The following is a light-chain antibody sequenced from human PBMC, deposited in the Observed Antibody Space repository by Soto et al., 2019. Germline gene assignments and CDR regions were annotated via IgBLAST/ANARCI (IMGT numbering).Light chain of an antibody. CDR2: AAS. CDR1: QSISSY. CDR3: QQSYITPRT. Sequence: DVQITQSQSSLSGSVGDRVTITCRAGQSISSYLNWYQQKPGKAPELLIYAASSLQSGVPSRFSGSGSGTDFTLTISSLQPEDFATYYCQQSYITPRTFGQGTKVDIK. V-gene: IGKV1-39*01. J-gene: IGKJ1*01.